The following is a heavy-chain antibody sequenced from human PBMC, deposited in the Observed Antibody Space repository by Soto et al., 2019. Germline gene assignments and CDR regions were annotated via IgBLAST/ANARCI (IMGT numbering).Heavy chain of an antibody. V-gene: IGHV3-23*01. CDR2: MNSGGRS. CDR3: AKALQDSRSRDYFYYGMDV. J-gene: IGHJ6*02. D-gene: IGHD6-6*01. CDR1: GFTFSNYS. Sequence: GGSLRLSCAASGFTFSNYSMSWVRQAPGKGLEWVSGMNSGGRSYYADSVKGRFTISRDTSKNMLYLQMNSLRADDTAVFYCAKALQDSRSRDYFYYGMDVWGQGTTVTVSS.